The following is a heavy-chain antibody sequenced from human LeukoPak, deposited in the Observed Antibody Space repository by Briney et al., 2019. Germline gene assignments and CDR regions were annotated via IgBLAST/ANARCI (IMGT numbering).Heavy chain of an antibody. J-gene: IGHJ4*02. Sequence: GGSLRLSCAASGFTFSSYAMSWVRQAPGKGLEWVSAISGSGSSTYYADSVKGRFTISRDNSKNTLYLQMNNLRAEDTAVYYCAKAIVVVPASDDYWVQGTLVTVSS. V-gene: IGHV3-23*01. CDR2: ISGSGSST. D-gene: IGHD2-2*01. CDR1: GFTFSSYA. CDR3: AKAIVVVPASDDY.